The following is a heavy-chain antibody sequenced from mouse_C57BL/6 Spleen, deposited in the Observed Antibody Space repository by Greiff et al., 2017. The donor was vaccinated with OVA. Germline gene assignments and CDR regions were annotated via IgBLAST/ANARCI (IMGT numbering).Heavy chain of an antibody. D-gene: IGHD4-1*01. CDR1: GFNIKDDY. J-gene: IGHJ4*01. Sequence: VQLKESGAELVRPGASVKLSCTASGFNIKDDYMHWVKQRPEQGLEWIGWIDPENGDTEYASKFQGKATITADTSSNTAYLQLSSLTSEDTAVYYCTTLTGTAMDYWGQGTSVTVSS. V-gene: IGHV14-4*01. CDR2: IDPENGDT. CDR3: TTLTGTAMDY.